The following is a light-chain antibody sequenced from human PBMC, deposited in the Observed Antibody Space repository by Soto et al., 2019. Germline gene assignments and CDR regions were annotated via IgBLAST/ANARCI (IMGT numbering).Light chain of an antibody. J-gene: IGKJ4*01. Sequence: EIVLTQSPGTLSLSPGERATLSCRASQSVSRNYLAWYQQQPGQAPRLLIYGASSRATGVPDRFSGSGSGTDFTLTISRLEPEDFAVYYCQQYGGSPAVTFGGGTKVEIK. V-gene: IGKV3-20*01. CDR1: QSVSRNY. CDR3: QQYGGSPAVT. CDR2: GAS.